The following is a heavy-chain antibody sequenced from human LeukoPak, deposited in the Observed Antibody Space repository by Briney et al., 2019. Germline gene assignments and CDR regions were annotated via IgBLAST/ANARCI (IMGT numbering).Heavy chain of an antibody. CDR1: GFTFDDYA. CDR2: ISWNSGSI. Sequence: GGSLRLSCAASGFTFDDYAMHWVRQAPGKGLEWVSGISWNSGSIGYADSVKGRFTISRDNAKNSLYLQMNSLRAEDTALYYCAKDRRGGSHYYGMDVWGQGTTVTVSS. J-gene: IGHJ6*02. CDR3: AKDRRGGSHYYGMDV. D-gene: IGHD3-10*01. V-gene: IGHV3-9*01.